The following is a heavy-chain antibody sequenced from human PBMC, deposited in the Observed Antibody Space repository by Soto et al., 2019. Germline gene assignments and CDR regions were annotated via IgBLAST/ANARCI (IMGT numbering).Heavy chain of an antibody. Sequence: QVQLQQWGAGLLKPSETLSLICAVYGGSLSGYYCSWIRQPPGKGLEWIGEINHSGSTNYSPSLKSRVTISVDTSKNQCSLKLSSVTAADTAVYYCARRTYDGDAFDIWGQGTMVTVSS. CDR3: ARRTYDGDAFDI. J-gene: IGHJ3*02. D-gene: IGHD2-21*01. V-gene: IGHV4-34*01. CDR1: GGSLSGYY. CDR2: INHSGST.